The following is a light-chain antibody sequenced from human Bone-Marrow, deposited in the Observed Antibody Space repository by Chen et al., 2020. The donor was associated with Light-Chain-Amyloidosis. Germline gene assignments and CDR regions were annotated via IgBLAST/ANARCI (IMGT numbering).Light chain of an antibody. Sequence: SYELTQPPSVSVSPGQTARITCSGDDLPTKYAYWYQQKPGHAPVLVIHRDTERPSGISERFSGSSSGTTATLTISGVQAEDEADYHCQSADSSVTYEVIFGGGTKLTVL. CDR2: RDT. J-gene: IGLJ2*01. V-gene: IGLV3-25*03. CDR3: QSADSSVTYEVI. CDR1: DLPTKY.